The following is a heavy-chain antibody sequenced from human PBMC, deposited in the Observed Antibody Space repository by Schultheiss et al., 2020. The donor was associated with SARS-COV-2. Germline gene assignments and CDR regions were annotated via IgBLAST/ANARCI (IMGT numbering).Heavy chain of an antibody. CDR2: IYHSGTT. CDR3: ARARGGDYEY. V-gene: IGHV4-4*02. Sequence: SETLSLTCAVSGGSISSSNWWSWVRQPPGEGLDWIGSIYHSGTTYYNPSLKSRVSISIDTSKNQFSLKLSSVTAADTAVYYCARARGGDYEYWGQGTLVTVSS. J-gene: IGHJ4*02. D-gene: IGHD4-17*01. CDR1: GGSISSSNW.